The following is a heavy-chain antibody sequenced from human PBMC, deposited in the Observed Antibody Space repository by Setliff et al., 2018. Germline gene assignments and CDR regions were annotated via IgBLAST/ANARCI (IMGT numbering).Heavy chain of an antibody. CDR2: VYDSGTT. CDR1: GGSISSISYY. Sequence: SETLSLTCTVPGGSISSISYYWGWIRQPPGKGLEWIGTVYDSGTTYYNPSLKSRVTIFVDTSKNQFSLNLNSVTAADTGVYCCASRRYQVPYDYWGQGILVTVSS. V-gene: IGHV4-39*01. J-gene: IGHJ4*02. CDR3: ASRRYQVPYDY. D-gene: IGHD2-2*01.